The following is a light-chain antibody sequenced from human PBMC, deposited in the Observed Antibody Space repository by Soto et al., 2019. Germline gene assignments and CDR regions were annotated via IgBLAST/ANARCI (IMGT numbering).Light chain of an antibody. J-gene: IGLJ2*01. V-gene: IGLV2-14*01. Sequence: QSALTQPASVSGSPGQSITISCTGTSSDVGGYNYVSWYQQHPGKAPKLMIYDVSNRPSGVSNRFSGSKSGNTASLTISGLQAEDEAEYYCSSYTSSSPLLFGGGTKLTVL. CDR1: SSDVGGYNY. CDR3: SSYTSSSPLL. CDR2: DVS.